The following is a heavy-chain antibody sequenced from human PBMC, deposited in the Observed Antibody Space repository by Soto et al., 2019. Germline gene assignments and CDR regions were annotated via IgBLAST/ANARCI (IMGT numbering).Heavy chain of an antibody. J-gene: IGHJ5*02. Sequence: QVQLQESGPGLVKPSGTLSLTCAVSGGSISSSNCWSWVRQPPGKGLDWIGEIYHSGSTNYNPSLKNRVPRSVDKSKNPFSLKLSSVTAADTAVYYCARAGTGGYSGYDVVRTDWFDPWGQGTLVTVSS. V-gene: IGHV4-4*02. D-gene: IGHD5-12*01. CDR2: IYHSGST. CDR1: GGSISSSNC. CDR3: ARAGTGGYSGYDVVRTDWFDP.